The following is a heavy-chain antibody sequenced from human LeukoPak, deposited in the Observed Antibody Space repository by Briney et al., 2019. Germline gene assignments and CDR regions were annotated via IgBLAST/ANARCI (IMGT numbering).Heavy chain of an antibody. J-gene: IGHJ4*02. CDR3: ARGPNSYARPRFDY. Sequence: SETLSLTCTVSGGSISSYYWSCVRQSAGKGLQWIGRIHTSGDTDYNPSLKSRVTMSVDTSKKQFSLKLSSVTAADSAVYYCARGPNSYARPRFDYWGQGTLVTVSS. CDR1: GGSISSYY. V-gene: IGHV4-4*07. D-gene: IGHD3-16*01. CDR2: IHTSGDT.